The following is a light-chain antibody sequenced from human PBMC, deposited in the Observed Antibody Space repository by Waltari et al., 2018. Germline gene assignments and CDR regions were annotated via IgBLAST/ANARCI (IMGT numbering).Light chain of an antibody. Sequence: QSVLTQPPSASVTPGQRVTISCSGSGSNIGSNYVYWYQHLPGMAPKLLVYKNNQRPPGVPDRFSSSKSGTSASLAISGLRSEDEADYYCGVWDDTLRFVFGGGTRLTVL. CDR1: GSNIGSNY. V-gene: IGLV1-47*01. CDR2: KNN. J-gene: IGLJ2*01. CDR3: GVWDDTLRFV.